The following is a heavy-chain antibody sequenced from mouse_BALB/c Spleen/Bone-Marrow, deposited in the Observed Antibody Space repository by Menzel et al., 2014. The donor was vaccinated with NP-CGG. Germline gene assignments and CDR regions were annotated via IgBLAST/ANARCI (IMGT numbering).Heavy chain of an antibody. V-gene: IGHV1-62-2*01. D-gene: IGHD2-12*01. Sequence: QVQLQQPGAELVKPGTSVNLSCKASGYTFADYIIHWVKQRSGQGLEWIGWVYPGSGSIKYNEKFKDKATLTADKSSNTVYMELSRLTSEDSAVYFCARHEDLDIRRRLSAMDYWGQGTSVTVSS. CDR3: ARHEDLDIRRRLSAMDY. CDR2: VYPGSGSI. J-gene: IGHJ4*01. CDR1: GYTFADYI.